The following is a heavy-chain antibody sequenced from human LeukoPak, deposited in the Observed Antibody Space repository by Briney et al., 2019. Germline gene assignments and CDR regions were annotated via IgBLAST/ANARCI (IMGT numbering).Heavy chain of an antibody. J-gene: IGHJ3*02. Sequence: SETLSLTCTVSGGSISSYYWSWIRQPPGKGLEWIGYIYYSGSTNYNPSLKSRVTISVDTSKNQFSLKLSSVTAADTAVYYCARDDITKEVPYAFDIWGQGTMVTVSS. D-gene: IGHD3-22*01. CDR3: ARDDITKEVPYAFDI. CDR2: IYYSGST. CDR1: GGSISSYY. V-gene: IGHV4-59*08.